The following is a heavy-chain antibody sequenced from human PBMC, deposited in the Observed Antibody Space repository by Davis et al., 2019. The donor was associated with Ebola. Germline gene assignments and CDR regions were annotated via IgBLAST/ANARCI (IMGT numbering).Heavy chain of an antibody. CDR2: IYYSGST. J-gene: IGHJ3*02. D-gene: IGHD2-21*02. Sequence: PSETLSLTCTVSGGSISSYYWSWIRQPPGKGLEWIGYIYYSGSTNYNPSLKSRVTISVDTSKNQFSLKLSSVTAADTAVYYCARDRSCGGDCDPAFDIWGQGTMVTVSS. CDR1: GGSISSYY. CDR3: ARDRSCGGDCDPAFDI. V-gene: IGHV4-59*01.